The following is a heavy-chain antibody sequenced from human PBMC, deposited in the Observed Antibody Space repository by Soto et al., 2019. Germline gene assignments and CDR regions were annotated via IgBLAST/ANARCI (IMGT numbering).Heavy chain of an antibody. V-gene: IGHV5-51*01. CDR2: IYPGDSDT. CDR1: GYSFTSYW. J-gene: IGHJ3*02. D-gene: IGHD6-6*01. Sequence: GESLKISCKGSGYSFTSYWIGWVRQMPGKGLEWMGIIYPGDSDTRYSPSFQGQVTISADKSISTAYLQWSSLKASDTAMYYCARLFREYRSSYDAFDSWGQGKMVTFSS. CDR3: ARLFREYRSSYDAFDS.